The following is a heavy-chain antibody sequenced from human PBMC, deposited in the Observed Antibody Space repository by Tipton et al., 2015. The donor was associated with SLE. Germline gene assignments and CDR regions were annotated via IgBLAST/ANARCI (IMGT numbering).Heavy chain of an antibody. V-gene: IGHV4-59*08. CDR1: GGSISSYY. J-gene: IGHJ3*02. D-gene: IGHD2-21*01. CDR3: ARYRVCGGDCYYAFDI. Sequence: LRISCTVSGGSISSYYWSWIRQPPGKGLEWIGYIYYSGSTNYNPSLKSRVTISVDTSKNQFSLKLSSVTAADTAVYYCARYRVCGGDCYYAFDIWGQGTMVTVSS. CDR2: IYYSGST.